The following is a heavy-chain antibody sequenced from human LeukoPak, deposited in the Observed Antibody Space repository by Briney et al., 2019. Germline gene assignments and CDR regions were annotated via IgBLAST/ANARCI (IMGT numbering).Heavy chain of an antibody. D-gene: IGHD1-26*01. J-gene: IGHJ3*02. CDR3: ARADSGSYFANTFDI. V-gene: IGHV4-61*01. CDR1: GGSVSSGSYY. Sequence: PSETLSLTCTVSGGSVSSGSYYWSWIRQPPGKGLEWIGYIYYSGSTDYNPSLKSRVTISVDTSKNQFSLKLSSVTAADTAVYYCARADSGSYFANTFDIWGQGTMVTVSS. CDR2: IYYSGST.